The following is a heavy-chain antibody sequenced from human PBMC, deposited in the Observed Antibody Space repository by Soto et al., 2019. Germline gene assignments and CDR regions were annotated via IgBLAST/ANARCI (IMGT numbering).Heavy chain of an antibody. CDR2: MSGSVGST. D-gene: IGHD3-10*01. Sequence: GGSLRLSCAASGFTFSSYAMSWVRQAPGKGLEWVSAMSGSVGSTYYADSVKGRFTISRDNSRNTLYLQMNSLRAEDTAVYYCARDNYGCDYWGQGALVTVSS. CDR3: ARDNYGCDY. J-gene: IGHJ4*02. V-gene: IGHV3-23*01. CDR1: GFTFSSYA.